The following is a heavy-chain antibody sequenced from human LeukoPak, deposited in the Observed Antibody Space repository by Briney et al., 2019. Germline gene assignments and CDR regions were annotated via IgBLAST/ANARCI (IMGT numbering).Heavy chain of an antibody. CDR3: ARGGVRGVIGEGYYYYYGMDV. D-gene: IGHD3-10*01. CDR2: IYYSGST. CDR1: GGSISSYY. J-gene: IGHJ6*02. Sequence: PSETLSLTCTVSGGSISSYYWSWIRQPPGKGPEWIGYIYYSGSTNYNPSLKSRVTISVDTSKNQFSLKLSSVTAADTAVYYCARGGVRGVIGEGYYYYYGMDVWGQGTTVTVS. V-gene: IGHV4-59*01.